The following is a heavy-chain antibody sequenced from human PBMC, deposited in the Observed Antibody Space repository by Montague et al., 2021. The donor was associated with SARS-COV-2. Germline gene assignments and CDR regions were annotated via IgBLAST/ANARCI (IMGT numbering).Heavy chain of an antibody. CDR3: ARGGRAYCSGGSCYFVFDY. J-gene: IGHJ4*02. CDR1: GDSISSSAYY. D-gene: IGHD2-15*01. CDR2: IYCTGSS. Sequence: TLSLTCTVSGDSISSSAYYWSWIRQHPGKGLEWIGYIYCTGSSYYNPTLRSRLTISVDTSKNQFSLKLNSVTAAETAVYYCARGGRAYCSGGSCYFVFDYWGQGTLVTVSS. V-gene: IGHV4-31*03.